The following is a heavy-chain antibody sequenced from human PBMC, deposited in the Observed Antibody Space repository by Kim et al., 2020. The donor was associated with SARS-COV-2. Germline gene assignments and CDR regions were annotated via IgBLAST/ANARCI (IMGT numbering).Heavy chain of an antibody. Sequence: GGSLRLSCAASGFTFSSYSMNWVRQAPGKGLEWVSPIRSGRSFINYADSVKGRFTISRDNAKNPLYLQMKSLRAEDTAVYYCAREYYCDSSGCYYSDVFDCWGQGAMVAVCS. CDR2: IRSGRSFI. D-gene: IGHD3-22*01. V-gene: IGHV3-21*01. CDR3: AREYYCDSSGCYYSDVFDC. J-gene: IGHJ3*01. CDR1: GFTFSSYS.